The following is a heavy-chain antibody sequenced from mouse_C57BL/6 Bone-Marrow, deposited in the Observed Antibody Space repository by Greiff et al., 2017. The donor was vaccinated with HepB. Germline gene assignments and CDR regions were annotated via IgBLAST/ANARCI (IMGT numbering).Heavy chain of an antibody. CDR2: IYPGDGDT. Sequence: QVQLQQSGAELVKPGASVKISCKASGYAFSSYWMNWVKQRPGKGLEWIGQIYPGDGDTNYNGKFKGKATLTADKSSSTAYMQLSSLTSEDSAVYFCARRYYGSPYAMDYWGQGTSVTVSS. V-gene: IGHV1-80*01. CDR1: GYAFSSYW. D-gene: IGHD1-1*01. CDR3: ARRYYGSPYAMDY. J-gene: IGHJ4*01.